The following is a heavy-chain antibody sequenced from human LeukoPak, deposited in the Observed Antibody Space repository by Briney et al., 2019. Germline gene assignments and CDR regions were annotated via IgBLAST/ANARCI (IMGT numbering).Heavy chain of an antibody. CDR3: ARGGITIGYYYYYGMDV. D-gene: IGHD3-10*01. V-gene: IGHV4-61*01. J-gene: IGHJ6*02. Sequence: PSETLSLTCTVSGGSVNSGRYYWSWIRQPPGKGLEWIGYMSYSGGTNYNPSLNSRVTILVDTSKNQFSLKLSSVTAADTAVYYCARGGITIGYYYYYGMDVWGQGTTVTVSS. CDR1: GGSVNSGRYY. CDR2: MSYSGGT.